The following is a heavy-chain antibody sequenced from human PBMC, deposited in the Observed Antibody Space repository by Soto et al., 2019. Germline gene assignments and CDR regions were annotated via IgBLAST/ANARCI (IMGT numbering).Heavy chain of an antibody. V-gene: IGHV3-23*01. CDR2: ISGSGGST. Sequence: GGSLRLSCAASGFTFSSYAMSWVRQAPGKGLEWVSAISGSGGSTYYADSVKGRFTISRDNSKNTLYLQMNSLRAEDTAVYYCAKSHGDYYDRRGDYHRQYFAYPGRRSPVTVSS. CDR3: AKSHGDYYDRRGDYHRQYFAY. D-gene: IGHD3-22*01. J-gene: IGHJ4*01. CDR1: GFTFSSYA.